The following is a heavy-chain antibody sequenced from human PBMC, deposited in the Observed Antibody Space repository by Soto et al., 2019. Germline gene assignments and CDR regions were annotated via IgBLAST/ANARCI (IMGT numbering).Heavy chain of an antibody. CDR3: ARSDPAYAYGLNV. CDR2: IYSGGGK. Sequence: GSLRLSCAASGFTVTAHYVAWVRQAPGRGLEWVSLIYSGGGKYYADFVKGRFTISRDTSEKTFYLQMNSLRSEDTAVYYCARSDPAYAYGLNVWGQGTTVTVSS. J-gene: IGHJ6*02. D-gene: IGHD3-10*01. CDR1: GFTVTAHY. V-gene: IGHV3-53*01.